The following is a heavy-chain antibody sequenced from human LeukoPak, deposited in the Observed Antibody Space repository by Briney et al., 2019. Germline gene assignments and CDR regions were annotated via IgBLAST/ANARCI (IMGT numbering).Heavy chain of an antibody. CDR3: ARISSSNWYNERGAFDV. V-gene: IGHV4-38-2*02. D-gene: IGHD6-13*01. CDR1: GYSISSGYY. CDR2: IYHSGST. J-gene: IGHJ3*01. Sequence: SETLSLTCTVSGYSISSGYYWGWIRQPPGKGLEWIGSIYHSGSTYYNPSLKSRVTISVDTSKNQFSLKLRSVTAADTAVYYCARISSSNWYNERGAFDVWGQGTM.